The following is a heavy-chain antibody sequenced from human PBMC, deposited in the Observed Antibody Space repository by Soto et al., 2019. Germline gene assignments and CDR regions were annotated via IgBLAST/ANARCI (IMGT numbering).Heavy chain of an antibody. CDR1: GGSISSSSYY. CDR3: ARHRGPXYDILTGYFGGFYWFDP. Sequence: PSETLSLTCPVSGGSISSSSYYWGWIRQPPGKGLEWIGSIYYSGSTYYNPSLKSRVTISVDTSKNQFSLKLSSVTAADTAVYYCARHRGPXYDILTGYFGGFYWFDPWGQGTLVTVSS. CDR2: IYYSGST. J-gene: IGHJ5*02. D-gene: IGHD3-9*01. V-gene: IGHV4-39*01.